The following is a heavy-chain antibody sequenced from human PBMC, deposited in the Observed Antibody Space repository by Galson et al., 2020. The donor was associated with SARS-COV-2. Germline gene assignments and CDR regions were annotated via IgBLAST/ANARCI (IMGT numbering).Heavy chain of an antibody. V-gene: IGHV4-31*03. D-gene: IGHD3-10*01. J-gene: IGHJ6*02. CDR3: AGDAARGGSENYYYDYGMGV. CDR2: SYYTGST. CDR1: GVPFSRGGYY. Sequence: SETLSLTCTVSGVPFSRGGYYWSWIRQHPGKGLEWIGYSYYTGSTYYNPSLESRVTISVDTSKNQFSLKLTSVTAADTAVYYCAGDAARGGSENYYYDYGMGVWGQGTTVTVSS.